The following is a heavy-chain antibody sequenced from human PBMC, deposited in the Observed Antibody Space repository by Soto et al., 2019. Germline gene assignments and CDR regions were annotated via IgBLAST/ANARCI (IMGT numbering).Heavy chain of an antibody. D-gene: IGHD3-16*02. Sequence: EVQLVESGGGLVQPGGSLRLSCAASGFTFSSYAMHWVRQAPGKGLEYVSAISSNGGSTYYANSVKGRFTISRDNSKNTLYLQMGSLRAEDMAVYYCAREGFPPDYDYIWGSYRYMGALDYWGQGTLVTVSS. CDR2: ISSNGGST. CDR3: AREGFPPDYDYIWGSYRYMGALDY. J-gene: IGHJ4*02. V-gene: IGHV3-64*01. CDR1: GFTFSSYA.